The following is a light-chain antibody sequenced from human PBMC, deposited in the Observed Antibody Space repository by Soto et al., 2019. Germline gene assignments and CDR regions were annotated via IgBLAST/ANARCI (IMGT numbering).Light chain of an antibody. CDR2: DVS. V-gene: IGLV2-14*01. CDR1: SSDVGGYNY. CDR3: TSDTSSSTYV. J-gene: IGLJ1*01. Sequence: QSALTQPASVSGSPGQSITISCTGTSSDVGGYNYVSWYQQHPGKAPTLMIYDVSNRPSGVSNRFSGSKSGNTASLTISGLQAEDEADYYCTSDTSSSTYVFGTGTQLTVL.